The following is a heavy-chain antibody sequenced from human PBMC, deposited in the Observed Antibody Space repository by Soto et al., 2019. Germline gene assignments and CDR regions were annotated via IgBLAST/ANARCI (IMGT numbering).Heavy chain of an antibody. Sequence: QVQLQESGPGLVTPSQTLSLTCTVSGGSISSDDYYWSWIRQPPGKGLEWIGYIYYSGSTYYNPSLKSRVTISVDTAKNQFSLKLSAVTAADTAVYYCARDRGGYGDTGALDPWGQGTLVTVSS. CDR3: ARDRGGYGDTGALDP. CDR1: GGSISSDDYY. D-gene: IGHD4-17*01. V-gene: IGHV4-30-4*01. CDR2: IYYSGST. J-gene: IGHJ5*02.